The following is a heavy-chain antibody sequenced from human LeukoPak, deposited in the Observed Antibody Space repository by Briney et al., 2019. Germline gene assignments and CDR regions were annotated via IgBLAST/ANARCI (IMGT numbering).Heavy chain of an antibody. V-gene: IGHV4-59*08. Sequence: SESLSLTCTVSGGSISNYYWSWIRQPPGKGLEWIGHVYSSGSTTYSPSLKSRITMSVDTSKNQFSLKLTSVTAADTAVYYCARHRSDGTYPLDYWAREPWSPSPQ. CDR1: GGSISNYY. CDR3: ARHRSDGTYPLDY. J-gene: IGHJ4*02. D-gene: IGHD1-26*01. CDR2: VYSSGST.